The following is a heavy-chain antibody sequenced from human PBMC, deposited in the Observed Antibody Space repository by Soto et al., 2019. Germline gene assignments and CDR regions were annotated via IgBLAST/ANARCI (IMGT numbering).Heavy chain of an antibody. Sequence: QITLKESGPTLVKLTETLTLTCTVSGFSLMTNGVGVGWFRQPPGKALEWLALIYLDDDKRYRPSLKSRVTITKDTTKNQVVLTMTNMDPVDTATYYCAHTVARGAYWETFNYWGQGTLVTVSS. D-gene: IGHD1-26*01. CDR3: AHTVARGAYWETFNY. J-gene: IGHJ4*02. V-gene: IGHV2-5*02. CDR1: GFSLMTNGVG. CDR2: IYLDDDK.